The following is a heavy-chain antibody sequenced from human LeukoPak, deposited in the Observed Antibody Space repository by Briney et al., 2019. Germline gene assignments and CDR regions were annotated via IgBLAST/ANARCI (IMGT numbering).Heavy chain of an antibody. CDR1: GFTFSSYW. Sequence: GGSLRLSCAASGFTFSSYWMSWVRQAPGKGLEWVANIKQDGSEKYYVDSVKGRFTISRDNAKNSLYLQMNSLRAEDTAVYYCARASGSGWFDNWLDPWGQGTLVTVSS. J-gene: IGHJ5*02. V-gene: IGHV3-7*01. CDR2: IKQDGSEK. CDR3: ARASGSGWFDNWLDP. D-gene: IGHD6-19*01.